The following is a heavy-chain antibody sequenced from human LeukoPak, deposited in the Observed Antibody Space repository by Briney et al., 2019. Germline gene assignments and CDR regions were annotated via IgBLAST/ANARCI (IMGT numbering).Heavy chain of an antibody. CDR3: ARPPDRGSYYPNGSPP. D-gene: IGHD3-10*01. Sequence: SETLSLTCTVSGGSISSYYWSWIRQPPGKGLEWIGYIYYSGSTNYNPSLKSRVTISVDTSKNQFSLKLSSVTAADTAVYYCARPPDRGSYYPNGSPPGGQETRPTVPS. V-gene: IGHV4-59*08. CDR1: GGSISSYY. J-gene: IGHJ5*02. CDR2: IYYSGST.